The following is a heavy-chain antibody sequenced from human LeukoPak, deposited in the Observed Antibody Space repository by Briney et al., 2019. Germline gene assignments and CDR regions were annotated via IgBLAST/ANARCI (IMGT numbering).Heavy chain of an antibody. J-gene: IGHJ1*01. CDR3: ARDFTRHSSSWPEYFQH. CDR2: ISSSSSTI. V-gene: IGHV3-48*01. Sequence: PGGSLRLSCAASGFTFSSYSMNWVRQAPGKGLEWVSYISSSSSTIYYADSVKGRFTISRDNAKNSLYLQMNSLRAEDTAVYYCARDFTRHSSSWPEYFQHWGQGTLVTVSS. CDR1: GFTFSSYS. D-gene: IGHD6-6*01.